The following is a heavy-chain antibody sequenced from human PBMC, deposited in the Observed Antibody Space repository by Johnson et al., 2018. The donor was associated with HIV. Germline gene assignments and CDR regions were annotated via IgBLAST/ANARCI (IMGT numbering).Heavy chain of an antibody. CDR2: ISYDGSNK. V-gene: IGHV3-30-3*01. J-gene: IGHJ3*02. CDR1: GFTFSSYA. CDR3: ARERGYSSVLWKLSEDAFDI. Sequence: QMQLVESGGGVVQPGRSLRLSCAASGFTFSSYALHWVRQAPGKGLEWVAVISYDGSNKYYGDSVKGRFTISRDNSKNTLYLQINSLRAEDTAVYYCARERGYSSVLWKLSEDAFDIWGQGTMVTVSS. D-gene: IGHD6-19*01.